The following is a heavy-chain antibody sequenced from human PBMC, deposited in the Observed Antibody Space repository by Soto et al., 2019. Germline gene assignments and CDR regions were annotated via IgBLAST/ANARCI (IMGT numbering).Heavy chain of an antibody. CDR2: ISYRGTT. CDR1: GGSISGVGYY. CDR3: AREIEPVVRGKTLDF. V-gene: IGHV4-31*03. D-gene: IGHD3-10*01. Sequence: QVQLQESGPGLVKPSQTLSLTCTVSGGSISGVGYYWTWIRQLPGKGLEWIGYISYRGTTNYNPSLKSRVTISVGTSDHQLSLRLSSVTAADTAVYYCAREIEPVVRGKTLDFWGQGTLVAVSS. J-gene: IGHJ4*02.